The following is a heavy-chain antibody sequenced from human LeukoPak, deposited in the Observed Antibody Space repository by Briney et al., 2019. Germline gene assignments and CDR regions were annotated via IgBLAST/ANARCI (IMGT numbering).Heavy chain of an antibody. D-gene: IGHD6-13*01. CDR2: INHSGST. CDR1: GGSFSGYY. Sequence: SETLSLTCAVYGGSFSGYYWSWIRQPPGKGLEWIGEINHSGSTNYNPSLKSRVTISVDTSKNQFSLKLSSVTAEDTAVYYCARDSSSCHDYWGQGTLVTVSS. V-gene: IGHV4-34*01. J-gene: IGHJ4*02. CDR3: ARDSSSCHDY.